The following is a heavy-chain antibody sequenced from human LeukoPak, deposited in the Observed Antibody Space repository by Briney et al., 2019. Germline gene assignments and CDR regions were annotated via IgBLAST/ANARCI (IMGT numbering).Heavy chain of an antibody. V-gene: IGHV4-34*01. CDR2: INHSGST. J-gene: IGHJ4*02. CDR1: GGSFSGYY. D-gene: IGHD6-19*01. CDR3: ARGGSGIAVAGYFDY. Sequence: SETLSLTCAVYGGSFSGYYWCWIRQPPGKGLEWIGEINHSGSTNYNPSLKSRVTISVDTSKNQFSLKLSSVTAADTAVYYCARGGSGIAVAGYFDYWGQGTLVTVSS.